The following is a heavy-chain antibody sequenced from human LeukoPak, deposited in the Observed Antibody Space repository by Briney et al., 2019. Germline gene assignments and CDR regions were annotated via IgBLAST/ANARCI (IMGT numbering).Heavy chain of an antibody. V-gene: IGHV3-23*01. J-gene: IGHJ5*02. CDR3: AKLSSSGWYEDWFDP. Sequence: GSLRLSCAASGFTFSSYAMSWVRQAPGKGLEWVSAISGSGGSTYYADSVKGRFTISRDNSKNTLYLQMNSLRAEDTAVYYCAKLSSSGWYEDWFDPWGQGTLVTVSS. D-gene: IGHD6-19*01. CDR2: ISGSGGST. CDR1: GFTFSSYA.